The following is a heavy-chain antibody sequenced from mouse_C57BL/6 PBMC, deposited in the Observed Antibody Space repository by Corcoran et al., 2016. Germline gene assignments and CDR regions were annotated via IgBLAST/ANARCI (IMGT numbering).Heavy chain of an antibody. CDR3: ARSSTAVVANWYFDV. V-gene: IGHV1-75*01. J-gene: IGHJ1*03. CDR1: GYTFTDYY. D-gene: IGHD1-1*01. Sequence: QVQLQPSGPELVRPGSSLTLSCKASGYTFTDYYINWVKQGPGQGVEWIGWIFPGSGSTYYNEKFKGKATLTVDKSSSTAYMLLSSLTSEDSAVYFCARSSTAVVANWYFDVWGTGTTVTVS. CDR2: IFPGSGST.